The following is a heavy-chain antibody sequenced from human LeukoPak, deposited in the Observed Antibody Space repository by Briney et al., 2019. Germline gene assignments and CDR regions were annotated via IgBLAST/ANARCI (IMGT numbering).Heavy chain of an antibody. V-gene: IGHV4-34*01. J-gene: IGHJ5*02. CDR1: GGSFSGYY. CDR2: INHSGST. D-gene: IGHD5-18*01. Sequence: SETLSLTCAVYGGSFSGYYWSWIRQPPGKGLEWIGEINHSGSTNYNPSLKSRVTISVDTSKNQFSLKLSSVTAADTAVYYCARGGGYSYHWGQGTLVTVSS. CDR3: ARGGGYSYH.